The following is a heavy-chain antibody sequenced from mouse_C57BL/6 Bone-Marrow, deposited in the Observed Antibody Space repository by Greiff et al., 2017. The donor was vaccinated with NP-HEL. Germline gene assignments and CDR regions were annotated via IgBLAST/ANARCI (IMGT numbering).Heavy chain of an antibody. D-gene: IGHD3-3*01. CDR1: GYAFTNYL. CDR3: ARGGTGHRYFDV. V-gene: IGHV1-54*01. CDR2: INPGSGGT. Sequence: QVQLQQSGAELVRPGTSVKVSCKASGYAFTNYLIEWVKQRPGQGLEWIGVINPGSGGTNYNEKFKGKATLTADKSSSTAYMQLSSLTSEDSAVYFCARGGTGHRYFDVWGTGTTVTVSS. J-gene: IGHJ1*03.